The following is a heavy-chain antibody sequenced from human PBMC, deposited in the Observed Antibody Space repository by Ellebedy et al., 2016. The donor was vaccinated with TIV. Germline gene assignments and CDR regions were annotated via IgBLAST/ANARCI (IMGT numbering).Heavy chain of an antibody. Sequence: GESLKISCAGSGFTFSSYAMSWVRQAPGEGLEWVSAISGSGDSTYYADSEKGRFTISRDNSKNMLFLQMNSLRAEDTALYYCAKGRKLIRSSSLDYWGQGTLVTVSS. V-gene: IGHV3-23*01. J-gene: IGHJ4*02. D-gene: IGHD3-22*01. CDR3: AKGRKLIRSSSLDY. CDR1: GFTFSSYA. CDR2: ISGSGDST.